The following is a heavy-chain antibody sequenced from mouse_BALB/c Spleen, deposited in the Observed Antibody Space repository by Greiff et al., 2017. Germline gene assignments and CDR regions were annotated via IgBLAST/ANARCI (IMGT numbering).Heavy chain of an antibody. Sequence: DVMLVESGGGLVQPKGSLKLSCAASGFTFNTYAMNWVRQAPGKGLEWVARIRSKSNNYATYYADSVKDRFTISRDDSQSMLYLQMNNLKTEDTAMYYCVRQRSSSWFAYWGQGTLVTVSA. CDR1: GFTFNTYA. D-gene: IGHD1-1*01. J-gene: IGHJ3*01. CDR2: IRSKSNNYAT. CDR3: VRQRSSSWFAY. V-gene: IGHV10-1*02.